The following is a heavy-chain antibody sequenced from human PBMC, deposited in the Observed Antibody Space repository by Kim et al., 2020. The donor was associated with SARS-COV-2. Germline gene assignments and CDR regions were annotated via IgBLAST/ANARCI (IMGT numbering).Heavy chain of an antibody. CDR2: ISYDGSNK. CDR1: GFTFSSYG. Sequence: GGSLRLSCAAYGFTFSSYGMHWVRQAPGKGLEWVAVISYDGSNKYYADSVKGRFTISRDNSKNTLYLQMNSLRAEDTAVYYCAKGIAVAPRGYFDYWGQGTLVTVSS. D-gene: IGHD6-19*01. V-gene: IGHV3-30*18. CDR3: AKGIAVAPRGYFDY. J-gene: IGHJ4*02.